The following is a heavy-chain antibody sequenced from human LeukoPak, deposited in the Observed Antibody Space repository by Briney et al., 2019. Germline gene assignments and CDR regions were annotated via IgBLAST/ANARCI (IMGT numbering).Heavy chain of an antibody. Sequence: GGSLRLSCAAAGFTFSSYSMSWVRQAPGKGLEWVSYISSSSSTIYYADSVKGRFTISRDNAKNSLYLQMNSLRAEDTAVYYCARGVVPAAGGYWGQGTLVTVSS. CDR3: ARGVVPAAGGY. CDR2: ISSSSSTI. V-gene: IGHV3-48*01. CDR1: GFTFSSYS. J-gene: IGHJ4*02. D-gene: IGHD2-2*01.